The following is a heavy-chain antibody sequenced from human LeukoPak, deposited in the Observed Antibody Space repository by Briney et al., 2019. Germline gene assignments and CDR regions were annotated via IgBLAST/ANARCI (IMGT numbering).Heavy chain of an antibody. CDR3: AAVIDSGSYYVADY. Sequence: SVKVSCKAFGFTFTSSAMQWVRQARGQRLEWIGWIVVGSDNTNYAQKFQERVTITRDMSTSTAYMELSSLRSEDTAVYYCAAVIDSGSYYVADYWGQGTLVTVSS. V-gene: IGHV1-58*02. CDR1: GFTFTSSA. D-gene: IGHD1-26*01. J-gene: IGHJ4*02. CDR2: IVVGSDNT.